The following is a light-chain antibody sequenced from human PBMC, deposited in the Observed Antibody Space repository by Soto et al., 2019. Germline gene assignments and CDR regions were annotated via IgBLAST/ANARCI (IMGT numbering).Light chain of an antibody. V-gene: IGLV4-69*01. J-gene: IGLJ1*01. CDR1: SGHSSYA. Sequence: QLVLTQSPSASASLGASVNLTCTLSSGHSSYAIAWHQQQPEKGPRYLMKLNSDGSHSKGAGIPDRFSGSSSGAERYLTISRLQSEDEADYYCQTWGTGIQVFGTGTKVTVL. CDR3: QTWGTGIQV. CDR2: LNSDGSH.